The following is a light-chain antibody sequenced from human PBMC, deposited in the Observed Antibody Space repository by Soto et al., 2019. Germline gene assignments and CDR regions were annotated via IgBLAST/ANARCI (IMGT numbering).Light chain of an antibody. CDR2: DNN. Sequence: QSVLTQPPSVSAAPGQKVTISCSVSSSNIENYYVSWYQQLPGTAPKLLIYDNNKRPSGIPDRFSGSKSGTSATLDIIGLQTGDEADYYCGTYDSSLRDGVFGTGTKVTVL. V-gene: IGLV1-51*01. CDR3: GTYDSSLRDGV. J-gene: IGLJ1*01. CDR1: SSNIENYY.